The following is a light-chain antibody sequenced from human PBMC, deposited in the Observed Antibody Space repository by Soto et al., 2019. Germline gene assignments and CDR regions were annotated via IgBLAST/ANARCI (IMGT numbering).Light chain of an antibody. J-gene: IGLJ2*01. Sequence: QSVLTQPPSVSATPGQTVTISCSGSNSSIGNNCVSWYQQRPGKAPRLIFYEVRNRPSGIPLRFSASKSGNAASLTISGLQAEDEAHYYCSSFTSRSTLIFGGGTKVTVL. CDR3: SSFTSRSTLI. CDR1: NSSIGNNC. V-gene: IGLV2-14*01. CDR2: EVR.